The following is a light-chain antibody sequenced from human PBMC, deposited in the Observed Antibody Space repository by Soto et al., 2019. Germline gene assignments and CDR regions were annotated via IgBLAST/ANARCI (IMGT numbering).Light chain of an antibody. J-gene: IGKJ4*01. CDR1: QGMSSW. CDR2: DAS. V-gene: IGKV1-12*01. Sequence: DIQMTQSPSSVSASVGDRVTITCRASQGMSSWLAWYQPKPEKAPKLVIYDASSLQSGVPSRFSGSGSGTDFTLTISSLQPEDFATYYCQQANSFPLTFGGGTKVDIK. CDR3: QQANSFPLT.